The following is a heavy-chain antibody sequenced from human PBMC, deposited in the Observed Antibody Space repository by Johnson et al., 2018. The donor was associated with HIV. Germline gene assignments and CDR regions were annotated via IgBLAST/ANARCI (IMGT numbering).Heavy chain of an antibody. V-gene: IGHV3-9*01. CDR2: ISWNSGSI. CDR3: ANSLDSSSWSRSNAFDI. CDR1: GLTFDDYA. Sequence: EVQLVESGGGLVQPGRSLRLSCAASGLTFDDYAMHWVRQAPGKGLEWVSGISWNSGSIGYADSVKGRFTISRDNAKNSLYLQMNSLRAEDTALYYCANSLDSSSWSRSNAFDIWGQGTMVTVSS. J-gene: IGHJ3*02. D-gene: IGHD6-13*01.